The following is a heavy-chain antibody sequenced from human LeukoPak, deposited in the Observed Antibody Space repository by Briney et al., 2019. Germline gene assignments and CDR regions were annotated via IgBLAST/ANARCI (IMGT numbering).Heavy chain of an antibody. CDR2: ISCYNGDT. Sequence: ASVKVSCKASGYTFNKYGISWVRQAPGQGLEWMGWISCYNGDTRYAQKFQGRVTMTTDTSTSTAYMELRSLRSDDTAVYYCARDDGSNCSGGSCYSDLDYWGQGTLVTVSS. V-gene: IGHV1-18*01. CDR3: ARDDGSNCSGGSCYSDLDY. J-gene: IGHJ4*02. CDR1: GYTFNKYG. D-gene: IGHD2-15*01.